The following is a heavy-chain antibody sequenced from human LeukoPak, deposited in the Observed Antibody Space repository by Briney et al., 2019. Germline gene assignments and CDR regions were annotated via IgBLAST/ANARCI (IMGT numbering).Heavy chain of an antibody. CDR3: ASTVLRFGFDP. CDR2: IYYSGST. V-gene: IGHV4-30-4*08. Sequence: PSETLSLNCTVSGGSISSGDYYWSWIRQPPGKGLEWIGYIYYSGSTYYNPSLKSRVTISVDTSKNQFSLKLSSVTAADTAVYYCASTVLRFGFDPWGQGTLATVSS. J-gene: IGHJ5*02. D-gene: IGHD3-3*01. CDR1: GGSISSGDYY.